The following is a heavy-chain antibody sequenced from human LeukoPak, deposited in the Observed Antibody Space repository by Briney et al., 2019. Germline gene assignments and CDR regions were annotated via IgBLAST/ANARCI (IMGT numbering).Heavy chain of an antibody. D-gene: IGHD6-19*01. CDR1: GYTFTSYG. CDR2: ISAYNGNT. V-gene: IGHV1-18*01. CDR3: ARDRTVAGPLGY. J-gene: IGHJ4*02. Sequence: ASVTVSCKASGYTFTSYGISWVRQAPGQGLEWMGWISAYNGNTNYAQKLQGRVTMTTDTSTSTAYMELKRLGSDDTAVDYCARDRTVAGPLGYWGQGTLVTVSS.